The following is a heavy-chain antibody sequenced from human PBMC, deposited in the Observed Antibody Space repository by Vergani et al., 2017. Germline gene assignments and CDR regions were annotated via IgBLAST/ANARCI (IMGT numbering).Heavy chain of an antibody. Sequence: EVQLLESGGGLVQPGGSLRLSCAASGFTFSSYAMSWVRQAPGKGLEWVSAISGSGGSTYYADSVKGRFTISRDNSKNTLYLQMNSLRAEDTAVYYCAXEWVRQPAGMMSNDAFDIWGQGTMVTVSS. CDR3: AXEWVRQPAGMMSNDAFDI. V-gene: IGHV3-23*01. CDR2: ISGSGGST. J-gene: IGHJ3*02. CDR1: GFTFSSYA. D-gene: IGHD6-19*01.